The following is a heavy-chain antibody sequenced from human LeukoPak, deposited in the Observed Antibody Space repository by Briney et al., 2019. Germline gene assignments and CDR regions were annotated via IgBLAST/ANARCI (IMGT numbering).Heavy chain of an antibody. D-gene: IGHD2-2*01. CDR3: AKDGEGYCSSTSCYLLDY. J-gene: IGHJ4*02. CDR1: GFTFEDYA. V-gene: IGHV3-43D*03. CDR2: ISWDGGST. Sequence: PGGSLRLSCAASGFTFEDYAMNWVRHAPGKGLEWVSLISWDGGSTYYADSVKGRFTISRDNSKNSLYLQMNSLRAEDTALYYCAKDGEGYCSSTSCYLLDYWGQGTLVTVSS.